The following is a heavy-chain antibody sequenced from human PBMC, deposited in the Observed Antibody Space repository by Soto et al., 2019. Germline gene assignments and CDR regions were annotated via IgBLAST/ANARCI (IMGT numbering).Heavy chain of an antibody. CDR1: GASISSGDYY. CDR3: SSLPDGYTSGLDY. Sequence: QVQLQESGPGLVKPSQTLSLSCTVSGASISSGDYYWNWIRQPPGKGLEWIGYIYYTGNTVFNPSLKSRVSISVDTSQNQFSLKLNPVTAADTAVYYCSSLPDGYTSGLDYWGQGTLVTVSS. J-gene: IGHJ4*02. CDR2: IYYTGNT. V-gene: IGHV4-30-4*01. D-gene: IGHD5-12*01.